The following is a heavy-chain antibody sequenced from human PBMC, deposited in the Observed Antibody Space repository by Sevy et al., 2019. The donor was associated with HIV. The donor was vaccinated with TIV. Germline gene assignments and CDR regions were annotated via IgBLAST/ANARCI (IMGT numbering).Heavy chain of an antibody. CDR1: GYSFSGYN. V-gene: IGHV1-2*06. CDR3: VRVPAAAGTRGYFDY. D-gene: IGHD6-13*01. CDR2: INPTSGGT. Sequence: ASVKVSCKTSGYSFSGYNMHWVRQAPGQGLEWMGRINPTSGGTKFAEMFQGRVTMTRDMSISTAYMELSSLRSDDTAGYYCVRVPAAAGTRGYFDYWGQGTLVTVS. J-gene: IGHJ4*02.